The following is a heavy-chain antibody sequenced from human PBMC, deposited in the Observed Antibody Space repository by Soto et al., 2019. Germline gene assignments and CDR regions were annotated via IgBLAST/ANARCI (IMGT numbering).Heavy chain of an antibody. V-gene: IGHV3-23*01. Sequence: GGSLRLSCTASGFTFFTYAMTWVRQAPGKGLEWVSSITDTGVSTYYADSVKGRFTISRDNSKNTLYLQMNSLRTDDSAVYYCAKDTPVGMFLFDSCGRGTLVTVYS. D-gene: IGHD3-10*02. CDR1: GFTFFTYA. CDR2: ITDTGVST. CDR3: AKDTPVGMFLFDS. J-gene: IGHJ4*02.